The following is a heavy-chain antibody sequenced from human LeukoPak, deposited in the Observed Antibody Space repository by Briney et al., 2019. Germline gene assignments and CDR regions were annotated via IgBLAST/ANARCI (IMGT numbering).Heavy chain of an antibody. CDR1: GGSISTYY. D-gene: IGHD6-6*01. J-gene: IGHJ4*02. CDR3: AREGSMTARPFVSIDY. Sequence: SETLSLTCTVSGGSISTYYWSWIRQPAGKGLEWIGRIHTSGSTDYNPSLESRVTMSVDTSRNQLSLKLSSVTAADTAVYYCAREGSMTARPFVSIDYWGQGTLVTVSS. CDR2: IHTSGST. V-gene: IGHV4-4*07.